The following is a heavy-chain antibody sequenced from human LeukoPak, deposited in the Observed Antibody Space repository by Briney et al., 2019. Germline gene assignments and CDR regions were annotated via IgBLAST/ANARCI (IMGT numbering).Heavy chain of an antibody. CDR3: ATSPPLHYSGSYETLDY. V-gene: IGHV3-30-3*01. Sequence: GGSLRLSCAASGFTFSTYTMHWVRQAPGKGLEWVTFISYDGGKKYNADSVKGRFTISRDNSENTLYLQMDNLRTEDTAVYYCATSPPLHYSGSYETLDYWGQGTLVTVSS. J-gene: IGHJ4*02. CDR1: GFTFSTYT. D-gene: IGHD1-26*01. CDR2: ISYDGGKK.